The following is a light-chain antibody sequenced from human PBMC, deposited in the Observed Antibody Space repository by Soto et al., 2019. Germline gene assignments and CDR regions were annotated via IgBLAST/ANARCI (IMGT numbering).Light chain of an antibody. CDR2: AAS. J-gene: IGKJ4*01. CDR1: QSISSY. V-gene: IGKV1-39*01. CDR3: QQGVLT. Sequence: DIQMTQSPSSLSASVGDRVTITCRASQSISSYLNWYQQKPGKAPKLLIYAASSLQSGVPSRFSGSGSGTDFTLTISSLQPEDFATYYCQQGVLTFGGGTKVEIK.